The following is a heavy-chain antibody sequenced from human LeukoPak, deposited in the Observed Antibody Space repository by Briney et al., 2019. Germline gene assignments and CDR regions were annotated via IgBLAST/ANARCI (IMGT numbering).Heavy chain of an antibody. CDR1: RLSFSVYY. CDR3: ARGLSGTWPWYFDD. D-gene: IGHD1-26*01. CDR2: SRSKAKGHIT. V-gene: IGHV3-72*01. Sequence: GGSLRLSCAASRLSFSVYYIVCVRPAPGEGREWVGRSRSKAKGHITECAASGKGRFTISRDDSKNSLYLQMNSLKTEDTAVYYCARGLSGTWPWYFDDWGQGTLVTVSS. J-gene: IGHJ4*02.